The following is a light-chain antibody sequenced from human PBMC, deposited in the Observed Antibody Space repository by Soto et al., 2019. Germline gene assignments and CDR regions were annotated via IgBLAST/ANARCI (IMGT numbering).Light chain of an antibody. J-gene: IGLJ3*02. V-gene: IGLV2-14*01. Sequence: QSVLTQPASVSGSPGQSITISRTGTSSDVGGFNYVSWYQQHPGKAPKVMIYGVSNRPSGVSNRFSGSKSGNTASLTISGLQAEDEADYYCTSYTSTALRVFGGGTKVTVL. CDR3: TSYTSTALRV. CDR2: GVS. CDR1: SSDVGGFNY.